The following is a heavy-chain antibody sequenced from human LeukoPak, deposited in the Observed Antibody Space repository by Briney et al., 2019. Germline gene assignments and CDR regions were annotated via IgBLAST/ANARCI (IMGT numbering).Heavy chain of an antibody. CDR2: IYTSGST. CDR3: ARDDYDFWSGSYNWFDP. D-gene: IGHD3-3*01. V-gene: IGHV4-61*02. J-gene: IGHJ5*02. CDR1: GGSISSGSYY. Sequence: SETLSLTCTVSGGSISSGSYYWSWIRQPAGKGLEGIGRIYTSGSTNYNPSLKSRVTISVDTSKNQFSLKLSSVTAADTAVYYCARDDYDFWSGSYNWFDPWGQGTLVTVSS.